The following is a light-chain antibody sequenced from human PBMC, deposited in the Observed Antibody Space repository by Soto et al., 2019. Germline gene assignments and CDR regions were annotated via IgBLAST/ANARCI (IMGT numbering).Light chain of an antibody. CDR3: ASYTTISTYV. Sequence: QSVLTQPASVSGPPGQSITIPCTGTSSDVGAYNYVSWYQHHPGKAPRLVIYDVTNRPSGISDRFSGSKSGNTASLTISGLLAEDEADYYCASYTTISTYVFGTGTNVPV. CDR2: DVT. V-gene: IGLV2-14*01. CDR1: SSDVGAYNY. J-gene: IGLJ1*01.